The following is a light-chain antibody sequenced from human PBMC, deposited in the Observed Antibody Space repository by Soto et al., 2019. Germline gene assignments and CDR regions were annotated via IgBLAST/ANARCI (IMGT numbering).Light chain of an antibody. CDR3: SSCDDSRNAVV. V-gene: IGLV1-44*01. Sequence: QSVLTQPPSASGTPGQRVTISCSGGSSNIGSNTVNWYQQLPGTAPPLLIYSNNQRPSGVTDRLSGSKSSTSDSLAISGLQSEDEADYYCSSCDDSRNAVVFGGGTKLTVL. J-gene: IGLJ2*01. CDR2: SNN. CDR1: SSNIGSNT.